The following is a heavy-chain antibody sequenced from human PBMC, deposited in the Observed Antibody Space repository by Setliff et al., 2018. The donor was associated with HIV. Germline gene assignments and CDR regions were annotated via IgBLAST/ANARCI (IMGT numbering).Heavy chain of an antibody. CDR3: ARGRVFCDGDSCYHFDY. V-gene: IGHV4-31*01. J-gene: IGHJ4*02. CDR2: IYFSGSA. CDR1: GDSITIGNFF. D-gene: IGHD2-21*02. Sequence: PSETLSLTCTVSGDSITIGNFFWGWIRQSPGKGLEWIGYIYFSGSATHNPTLKSPVSISVDTSKNQFYLTITSVTAADTAVYYCARGRVFCDGDSCYHFDYWGRGILVTVSS.